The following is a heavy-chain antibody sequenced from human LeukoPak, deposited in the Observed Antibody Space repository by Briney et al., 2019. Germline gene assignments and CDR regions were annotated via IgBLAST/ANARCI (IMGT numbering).Heavy chain of an antibody. CDR1: GFTFSSYS. V-gene: IGHV3-21*01. CDR2: ISSSSSYI. J-gene: IGHJ3*02. Sequence: PGGSLRLSCAASGFTFSSYSMNWVRQAPGKGLEWVSSISSSSSYIYYADSVKGRFTISRDNAKNSLYLQMNSLRAEDTAVYYCARGYYDFWSGYYFRAFDIWGQGTMVTVSS. CDR3: ARGYYDFWSGYYFRAFDI. D-gene: IGHD3-3*01.